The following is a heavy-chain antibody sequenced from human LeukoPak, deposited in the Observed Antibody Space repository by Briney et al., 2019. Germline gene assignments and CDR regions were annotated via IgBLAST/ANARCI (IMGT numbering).Heavy chain of an antibody. CDR3: ARGSYDFWSGYSTLDY. CDR2: IYYSGST. Sequence: SETLSLTCTVSGGSISSSSYYWGWIRQPPGKGLEWIGSIYYSGSTYYNPSLKSRVTISVDTSKNQFSLKLSSVTAADTAVYYCARGSYDFWSGYSTLDYWDQGTLVTVSS. V-gene: IGHV4-39*07. CDR1: GGSISSSSYY. J-gene: IGHJ4*02. D-gene: IGHD3-3*01.